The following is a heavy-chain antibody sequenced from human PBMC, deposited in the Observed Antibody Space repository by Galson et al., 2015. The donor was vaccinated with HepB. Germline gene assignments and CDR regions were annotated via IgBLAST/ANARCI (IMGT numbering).Heavy chain of an antibody. CDR2: IKQDGSEK. J-gene: IGHJ2*01. D-gene: IGHD4-17*01. V-gene: IGHV3-7*03. CDR1: GFTFTSYW. CDR3: VREPHYGDYAGVRWYFDL. Sequence: SLRLSCAASGFTFTSYWMNWVRQAPGKGLEWVANIKQDGSEKYSVDSVKGRFTISRDNAKNSLYLQMNSLRAEDTAVYYCVREPHYGDYAGVRWYFDLWGRGTLVTVSS.